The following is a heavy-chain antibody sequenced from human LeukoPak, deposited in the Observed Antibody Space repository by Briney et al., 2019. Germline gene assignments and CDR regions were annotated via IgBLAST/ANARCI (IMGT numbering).Heavy chain of an antibody. CDR3: AKVGVTYSSPRDYYFHY. CDR2: ISGSGGST. J-gene: IGHJ4*02. D-gene: IGHD6-13*01. Sequence: PGGSLRLSCAASGFTFSSYAMSWVRQAPGKGLEWVSAISGSGGSTYYADSVKGRFTISRDNSKNTLYLQMNSLRAEDTAVYYCAKVGVTYSSPRDYYFHYWGQGTLVTVSS. CDR1: GFTFSSYA. V-gene: IGHV3-23*01.